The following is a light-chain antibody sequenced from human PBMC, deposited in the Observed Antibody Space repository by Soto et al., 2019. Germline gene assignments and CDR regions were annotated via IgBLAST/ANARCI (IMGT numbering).Light chain of an antibody. CDR3: ATWDDSLNGFVL. CDR2: FNN. Sequence: QAGVTQPPSASGTPGQRVTISCSGSDSNIGINTVNWYQQLPGTAPKLLIFFNNQRPSGVPDRFSGSKSGTSASLAISGLQSEDEADYYCATWDDSLNGFVLFGGGTQLTVL. J-gene: IGLJ7*01. CDR1: DSNIGINT. V-gene: IGLV1-44*01.